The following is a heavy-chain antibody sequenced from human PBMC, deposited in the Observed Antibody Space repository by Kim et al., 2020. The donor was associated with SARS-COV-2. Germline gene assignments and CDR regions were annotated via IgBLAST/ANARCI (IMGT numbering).Heavy chain of an antibody. CDR3: ERVAAAAGKCWFDP. Sequence: GGSLRLSCAASGFTFSDYYMSWIRQAPGKGLEWVSYISSSSSYTNYADSVKGRFTISRDNAKNSLYLQMNSLRAEDTAVYYCERVAAAAGKCWFDPWGQGSLVTVS. CDR1: GFTFSDYY. CDR2: ISSSSSYT. D-gene: IGHD6-13*01. J-gene: IGHJ5*02. V-gene: IGHV3-11*05.